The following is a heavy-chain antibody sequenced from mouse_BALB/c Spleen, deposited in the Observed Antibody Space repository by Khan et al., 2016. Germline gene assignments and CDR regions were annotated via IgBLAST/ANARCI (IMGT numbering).Heavy chain of an antibody. D-gene: IGHD2-10*02. J-gene: IGHJ4*01. Sequence: VQLQQSGAELVKPGASVKLSCTASGFNIKDTYMHWVKQRPEQGLEWIGRIDPANGNTKYDPKFQGKATITADTSYNTAYLQLSSLTSEDTAVYYCARRYDYAMDYWGQGTSVTVSS. CDR1: GFNIKDTY. CDR2: IDPANGNT. CDR3: ARRYDYAMDY. V-gene: IGHV14-3*02.